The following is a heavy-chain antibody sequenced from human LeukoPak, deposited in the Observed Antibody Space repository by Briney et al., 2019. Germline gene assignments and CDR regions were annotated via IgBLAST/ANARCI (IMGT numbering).Heavy chain of an antibody. J-gene: IGHJ4*02. CDR2: IYYSGST. CDR3: ASGYGSGSYPFDY. D-gene: IGHD3-10*01. Sequence: SETLSLTCTVSGGSISSYYWSWIRQPPGKGLEWIGYIYYSGSTNYNPSLKSRVTISVDTSKNQFSLELSSVTAADTAVYYCASGYGSGSYPFDYWGQGTLVTVSS. V-gene: IGHV4-59*08. CDR1: GGSISSYY.